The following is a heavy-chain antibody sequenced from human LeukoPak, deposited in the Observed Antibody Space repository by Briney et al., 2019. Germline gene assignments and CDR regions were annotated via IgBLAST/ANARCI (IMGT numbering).Heavy chain of an antibody. CDR1: GFTFSSYS. CDR2: ISSSSRYI. J-gene: IGHJ4*02. CDR3: ARGGRSSSGSGDY. Sequence: GGSLRLSCAASGFTFSSYSMNWVRQAPGKGLEWVSSISSSSRYIYYADSVKGRFTISRDNAKNSLYLQMNSLRAEDTAVYYCARGGRSSSGSGDYWGQGTLVTVYS. D-gene: IGHD6-6*01. V-gene: IGHV3-21*01.